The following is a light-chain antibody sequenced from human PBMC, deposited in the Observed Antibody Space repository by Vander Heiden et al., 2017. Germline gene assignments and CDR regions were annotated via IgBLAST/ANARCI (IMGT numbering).Light chain of an antibody. Sequence: EIVMTHSPATLSVSPGERATLSCRASQSVSSNLAWYQQKPGHAPRLLISGASLRATGTQAMFSGRGHGTEGTLTIISRQTEVFELNYCQLWNNGPAMHTFSEGTKLEIK. J-gene: IGKJ2*01. CDR1: QSVSSN. CDR2: GAS. CDR3: QLWNNGPAMHT. V-gene: IGKV3-15*01.